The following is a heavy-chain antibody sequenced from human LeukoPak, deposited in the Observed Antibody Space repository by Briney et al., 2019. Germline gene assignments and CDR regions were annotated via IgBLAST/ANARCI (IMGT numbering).Heavy chain of an antibody. J-gene: IGHJ6*03. CDR3: ARDPYSGSYGPYYYYFMDV. V-gene: IGHV3-11*06. CDR1: GFTFGDYY. D-gene: IGHD1-26*01. CDR2: ISTSSTYI. Sequence: GGSLRLSCAASGFTFGDYYMTWLRQAPGKGLEWVSYISTSSTYIYYADSVKGRFTISRDNAKNSLYLQMNSLRAKDTAVYFCARDPYSGSYGPYYYYFMDVWGKGTTVTISS.